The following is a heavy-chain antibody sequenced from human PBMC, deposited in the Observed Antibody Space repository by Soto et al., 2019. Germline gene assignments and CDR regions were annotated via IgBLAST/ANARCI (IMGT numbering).Heavy chain of an antibody. CDR2: IWYDGSNK. J-gene: IGHJ4*02. CDR3: ARDYFRLGIAAAGD. D-gene: IGHD6-13*01. Sequence: QVQLVESGGGVVQPGRSLRLSCAASGFTFSSYGMHWVRQAPGKGLEWVAVIWYDGSNKYYADSVKGRFTISRDNSKNTLYLQMNSLRAEDTAVYYCARDYFRLGIAAAGDWGQGTLVTVSS. CDR1: GFTFSSYG. V-gene: IGHV3-33*01.